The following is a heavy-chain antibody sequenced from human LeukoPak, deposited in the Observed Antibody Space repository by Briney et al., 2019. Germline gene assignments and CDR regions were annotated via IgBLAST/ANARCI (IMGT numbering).Heavy chain of an antibody. CDR2: INSDGSST. V-gene: IGHV3-74*01. CDR3: VTRYSPQDLDY. CDR1: GFTFSSYW. J-gene: IGHJ4*02. D-gene: IGHD5-12*01. Sequence: QPGGSLRLSCAASGFTFSSYWMHWVRQAPGKGLVWVSRINSDGSSTSYADSVKGRFTISRDNAKNSLYLQMNSLRDEDTAVYYCVTRYSPQDLDYWGQGTLVTVSS.